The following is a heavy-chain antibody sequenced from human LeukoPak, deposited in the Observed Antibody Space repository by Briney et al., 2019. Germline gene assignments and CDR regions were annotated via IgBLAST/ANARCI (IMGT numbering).Heavy chain of an antibody. CDR2: IKSKTNGGTT. Sequence: GGSLRLSCAASGLTLSNAWMTWIRQAPGKGLEWVGRIKSKTNGGTTDYAAPVKGRFTISRDDSKNTLFLQMNSLKTEGTAVYYCNTWTRDSSGYFSDYWGQGTPVTVSS. D-gene: IGHD3-22*01. V-gene: IGHV3-15*01. CDR1: GLTLSNAW. J-gene: IGHJ4*02. CDR3: NTWTRDSSGYFSDY.